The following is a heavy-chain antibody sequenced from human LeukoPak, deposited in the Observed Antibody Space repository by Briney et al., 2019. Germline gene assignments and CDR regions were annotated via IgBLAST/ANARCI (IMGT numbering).Heavy chain of an antibody. Sequence: PSETLSLTCTVSGGSIFSYYWSWIRQSPGKGLEWIGYVYNGGSTNYNPSLKSRVTISVDTSKNQFSLKLSSVTAADTAVYYCARGRVVPAPFDYWGQGTLVTVSS. CDR2: VYNGGST. V-gene: IGHV4-59*12. D-gene: IGHD2-2*01. CDR3: ARGRVVPAPFDY. J-gene: IGHJ4*02. CDR1: GGSIFSYY.